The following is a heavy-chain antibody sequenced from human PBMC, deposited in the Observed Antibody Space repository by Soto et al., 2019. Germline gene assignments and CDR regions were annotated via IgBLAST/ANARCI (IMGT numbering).Heavy chain of an antibody. D-gene: IGHD6-19*01. J-gene: IGHJ4*02. CDR1: GGSISSSSYY. CDR2: IYYSGST. CDR3: ARLRFGAVAGTSESYYFDY. Sequence: SETLSLTCTVSGGSISSSSYYWGWIRQPPGKGLEWIGSIYYSGSTYYDPSLKSRVTISVDTSKNQFSLKLSSVTAADTAVYYCARLRFGAVAGTSESYYFDYWGQGTLVTVSS. V-gene: IGHV4-39*01.